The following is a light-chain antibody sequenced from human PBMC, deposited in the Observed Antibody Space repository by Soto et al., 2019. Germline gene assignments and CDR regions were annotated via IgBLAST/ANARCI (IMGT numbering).Light chain of an antibody. CDR3: QQYDNWPRT. CDR2: GAS. J-gene: IGKJ1*01. Sequence: EVVVTKSAATLSVSPGERATLSCRASQSVSSNLAWYQQKPGQAPRLLIYGASTRATGIPARFSGSGSGTEFTLTISSLQSEDFGVYYCQQYDNWPRTFGQGTKVAIK. CDR1: QSVSSN. V-gene: IGKV3-15*01.